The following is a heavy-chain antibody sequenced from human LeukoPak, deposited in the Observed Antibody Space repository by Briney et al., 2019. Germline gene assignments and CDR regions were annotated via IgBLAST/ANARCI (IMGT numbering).Heavy chain of an antibody. CDR3: ANYIRNVHYYMDV. CDR1: GGSISSTDSY. D-gene: IGHD1-1*01. CDR2: IYYSGST. Sequence: SETLSLTCTVSGGSISSTDSYWDWIRQPPGKGLEWIGSIYYSGSTYYNQSLQSRVTVSLDTPNNQFSLKLTSVTAADTAVYYCANYIRNVHYYMDVWGKGTTVIVSS. J-gene: IGHJ6*03. V-gene: IGHV4-39*07.